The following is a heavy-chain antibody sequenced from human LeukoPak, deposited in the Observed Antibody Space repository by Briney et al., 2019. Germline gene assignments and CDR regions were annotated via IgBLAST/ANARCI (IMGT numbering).Heavy chain of an antibody. CDR3: ARRQAGHDY. CDR2: IYTTGST. Sequence: PSQTLSLTCTVSGVSIANTFYYWNWLRQPAGKGLEWIGRIYTTGSTDYNPSLKSRVTISLDTARNQFSLKLSSVTAADTAVYYCARRQAGHDYWGQGTMATVSS. V-gene: IGHV4-61*02. J-gene: IGHJ4*02. CDR1: GVSIANTFYY.